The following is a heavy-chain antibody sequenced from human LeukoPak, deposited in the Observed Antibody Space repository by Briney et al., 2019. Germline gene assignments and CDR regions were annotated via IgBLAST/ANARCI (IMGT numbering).Heavy chain of an antibody. D-gene: IGHD4-23*01. Sequence: PSETLSLTCAVYGGSFSGYYWSWIRQPPGKGLEWIGEINHSGSTNYNPSLKSRVTISVDTSKNQFSLKLSSVTAADTAVYYCARALLRGGNFYWGQGTLVTVSS. J-gene: IGHJ4*02. CDR3: ARALLRGGNFY. V-gene: IGHV4-34*01. CDR2: INHSGST. CDR1: GGSFSGYY.